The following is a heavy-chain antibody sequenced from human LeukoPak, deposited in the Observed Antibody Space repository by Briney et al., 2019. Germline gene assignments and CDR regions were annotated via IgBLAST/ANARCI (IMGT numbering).Heavy chain of an antibody. Sequence: GGSLRLSCAASGFTFSSSAMSWVRQAPGKGLEWVSNISGSGSGGSTYYADSVKGRFTISRDNSKNTLYLQMNSLRAEDTAVYYCAKASYYYYDSSGYFDYWGQGTLVTVSS. D-gene: IGHD3-22*01. CDR3: AKASYYYYDSSGYFDY. CDR2: ISGSGSGGST. CDR1: GFTFSSSA. V-gene: IGHV3-23*01. J-gene: IGHJ4*02.